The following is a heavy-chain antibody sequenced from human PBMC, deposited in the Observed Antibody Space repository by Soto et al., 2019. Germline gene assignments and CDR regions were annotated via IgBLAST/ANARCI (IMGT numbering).Heavy chain of an antibody. J-gene: IGHJ6*02. V-gene: IGHV3-74*01. Sequence: PGGSLRLSCAASGFTFSSYWMHWVRQAPGKGLVWVSRINSDGSSTSYADSVKGRFTISRDNAKNTLYLQMNSLRAEDTAVYYCATTPGYSSGWPYYYGMDVWGQGTTVTVSS. D-gene: IGHD6-19*01. CDR1: GFTFSSYW. CDR2: INSDGSST. CDR3: ATTPGYSSGWPYYYGMDV.